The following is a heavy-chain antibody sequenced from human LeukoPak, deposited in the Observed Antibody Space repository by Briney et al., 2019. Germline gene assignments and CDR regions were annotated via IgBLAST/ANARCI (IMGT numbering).Heavy chain of an antibody. Sequence: KSSETLSLTCAVYGGSFSGYYWSWIRQPPGKGLEWIGEINHSGSTNYNPSLKSRVTISEDTSKNQFSLKLSSVTAADTAVYYCARELSGSYGGGWFDPWGQGTLVTVSS. CDR3: ARELSGSYGGGWFDP. CDR1: GGSFSGYY. J-gene: IGHJ5*02. V-gene: IGHV4-34*01. CDR2: INHSGST. D-gene: IGHD6-25*01.